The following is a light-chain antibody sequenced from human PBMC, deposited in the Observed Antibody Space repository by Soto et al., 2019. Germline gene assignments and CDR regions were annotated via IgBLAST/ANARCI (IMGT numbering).Light chain of an antibody. J-gene: IGKJ3*01. CDR1: QDISNY. Sequence: DLQMTQSPSSLSASVGDRVTITCQASQDISNYLNWYQQKPGKAPKLLIYDASNLETGVPSRFSGSGSGTDFTFTISSLQPEDIATYYCQQYDNLPHFGPGTKVDIK. CDR2: DAS. V-gene: IGKV1-33*01. CDR3: QQYDNLPH.